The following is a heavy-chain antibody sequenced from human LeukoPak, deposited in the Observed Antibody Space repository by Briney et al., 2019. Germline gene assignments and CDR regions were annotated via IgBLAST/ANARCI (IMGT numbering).Heavy chain of an antibody. V-gene: IGHV3-23*01. D-gene: IGHD3-3*01. Sequence: PGGSLRLSCAASGFTFSSYDMSWVRQAPGKGLEWVSTISGSAGSTYYADSVKGRFTISRDNSKNTLYLQMNSLRAEDTAVYYCAKEDEEWLQTFDYWGQGTLVTVSS. CDR3: AKEDEEWLQTFDY. CDR2: ISGSAGST. CDR1: GFTFSSYD. J-gene: IGHJ4*02.